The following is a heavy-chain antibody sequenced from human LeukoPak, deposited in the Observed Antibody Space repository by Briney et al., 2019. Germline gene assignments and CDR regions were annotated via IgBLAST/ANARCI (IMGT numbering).Heavy chain of an antibody. CDR2: IYTSGST. J-gene: IGHJ5*02. CDR3: ARNYGSGSYWWFDP. V-gene: IGHV4-61*02. Sequence: PSETLSLTCTVSGGSISSGSYYWSWIRQPAGKGLEWIGRIYTSGSTNYNPSLKSRVTISVDTSKNQFSLKLSSVTAADTAVYYCARNYGSGSYWWFDPWGQGTLVTVSS. D-gene: IGHD3-10*01. CDR1: GGSISSGSYY.